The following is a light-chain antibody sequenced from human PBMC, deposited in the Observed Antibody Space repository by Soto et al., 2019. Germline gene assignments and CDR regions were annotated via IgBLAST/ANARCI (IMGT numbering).Light chain of an antibody. CDR2: GGS. V-gene: IGKV3D-15*01. CDR3: QQYSTPRT. CDR1: QSVSSN. Sequence: EIVMTQSPATLSGSPGDRATLSCRASQSVSSNLAWYKQKPGQAPRLLIYGGSSRATGIPVRFSGSGSETDFTLTITRMEPEDFAVYYCQQYSTPRTFGQGTKVDIK. J-gene: IGKJ1*01.